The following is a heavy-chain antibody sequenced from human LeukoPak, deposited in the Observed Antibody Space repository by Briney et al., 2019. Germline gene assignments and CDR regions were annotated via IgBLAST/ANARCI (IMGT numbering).Heavy chain of an antibody. V-gene: IGHV1-69*06. CDR3: ARVVKYCGGDCFIFDC. D-gene: IGHD2-21*02. Sequence: SVKVSCKASGGTFSSYAISWVRQAPGQGLEWMGRIIPIFGTANYAQKFQGRVTITADKSTSTAYMELSSLRSEDTAVYYCARVVKYCGGDCFIFDCWGQGTLVTVSS. CDR2: IIPIFGTA. J-gene: IGHJ4*02. CDR1: GGTFSSYA.